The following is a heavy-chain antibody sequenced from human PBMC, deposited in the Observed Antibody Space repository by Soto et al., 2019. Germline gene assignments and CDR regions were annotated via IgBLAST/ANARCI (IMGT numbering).Heavy chain of an antibody. V-gene: IGHV4-31*03. D-gene: IGHD1-26*01. CDR2: IYYSGST. J-gene: IGHJ4*02. CDR1: GGSISSGGYY. CDR3: ARDGNTYFDY. Sequence: SETLSLICTVSGGSISSGGYYWSWIRQHPGKGLEWIGYIYYSGSTYYNPSLKSRVTISVDTSKNQFSLKLSSVTAADTAVYYCARDGNTYFDYWGQGTLVTVSS.